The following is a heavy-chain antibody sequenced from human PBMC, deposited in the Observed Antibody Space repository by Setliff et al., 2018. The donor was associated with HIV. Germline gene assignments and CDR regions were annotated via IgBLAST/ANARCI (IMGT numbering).Heavy chain of an antibody. D-gene: IGHD3-3*01. Sequence: DSGPTLVNPTETLTLTCTVSGFSLSNTRMGVSWIRQPPGKALEWLAHIFPNDEKSYSASLKSRVTISEDTSKSQVVLTMTNMDPLDTATYFCARYNFRRGYWDYFDYWGQGTQVT. V-gene: IGHV2-26*01. CDR1: GFSLSNTRMG. CDR3: ARYNFRRGYWDYFDY. CDR2: IFPNDEK. J-gene: IGHJ4*02.